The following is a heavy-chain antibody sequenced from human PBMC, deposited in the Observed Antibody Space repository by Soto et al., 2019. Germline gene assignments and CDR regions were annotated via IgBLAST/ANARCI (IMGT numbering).Heavy chain of an antibody. D-gene: IGHD2-2*02. CDR2: IDPRDSYS. CDR3: ARQTYCSSTSCYTVDS. Sequence: SLKISCQASGYTFSAFWITWVRQMPGKGLEWMATIDPRDSYSRYSPSFQGQVTISADKSISTAYLQWSSLKASDTAMYYCARQTYCSSTSCYTVDSWGQGTLVTVSS. CDR1: GYTFSAFW. V-gene: IGHV5-51*01. J-gene: IGHJ4*02.